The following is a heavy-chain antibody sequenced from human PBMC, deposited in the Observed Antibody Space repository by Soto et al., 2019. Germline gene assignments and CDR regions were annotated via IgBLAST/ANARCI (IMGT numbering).Heavy chain of an antibody. CDR3: ARATWYHAFVV. J-gene: IGHJ3*01. Sequence: SETLSLTCAVSGFFISGVNFWGWIRNPPGKGLEWLGIIFHGGNTYYNPSLRSRCTISVAMSKNQFSLKRNKVTAADTAVCYWARATWYHAFVVGGQGKVFT. D-gene: IGHD2-15*01. CDR2: IFHGGNT. V-gene: IGHV4-38-2*01. CDR1: GFFISGVNF.